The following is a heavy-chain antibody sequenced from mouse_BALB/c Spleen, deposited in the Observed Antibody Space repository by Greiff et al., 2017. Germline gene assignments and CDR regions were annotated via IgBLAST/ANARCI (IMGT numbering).Heavy chain of an antibody. D-gene: IGHD6-1*01. CDR3: ARAPLPNYFDY. V-gene: IGHV1-7*01. CDR2: INPSTGYT. CDR1: GYTFTSYW. Sequence: QVQLKESGAELAKPGASVKMSCKASGYTFTSYWMHWVKQRPGQGLEWIGYINPSTGYTEYNQKFKDKATLTADKSSSTAYMQLSSLTSEDSAVYYCARAPLPNYFDYWGQGTTLTVSS. J-gene: IGHJ2*01.